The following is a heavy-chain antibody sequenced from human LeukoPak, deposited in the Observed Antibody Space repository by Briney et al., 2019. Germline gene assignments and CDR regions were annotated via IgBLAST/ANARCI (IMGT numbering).Heavy chain of an antibody. CDR1: DGSITNYY. Sequence: SETLSLTCTVSDGSITNYYWSWIRQPPGKGLEWIGHIYYSGTTHYNPSLKSRVTMSVDTSKNQFSLKLSSVTAADTAVYYCARLSTVTTSFDYWGQGTLVTVSS. CDR2: IYYSGTT. V-gene: IGHV4-59*12. J-gene: IGHJ4*02. CDR3: ARLSTVTTSFDY. D-gene: IGHD4-17*01.